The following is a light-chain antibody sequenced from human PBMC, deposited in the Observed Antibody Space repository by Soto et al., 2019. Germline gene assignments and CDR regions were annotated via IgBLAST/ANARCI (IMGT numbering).Light chain of an antibody. V-gene: IGKV1-5*01. CDR1: QSISSW. CDR2: DAS. J-gene: IGKJ4*01. Sequence: IQLTQSPSSLSASVGDRVTITCRASQSISSWLAWYQQKPGKAPKLLIYDASSLERGVPSRFSGSGSGTEFTLTISSLQPDDFATYYCQQYNSFLTFGGGTKVDIK. CDR3: QQYNSFLT.